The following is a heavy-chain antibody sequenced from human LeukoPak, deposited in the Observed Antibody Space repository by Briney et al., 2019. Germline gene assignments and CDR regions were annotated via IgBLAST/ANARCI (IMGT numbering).Heavy chain of an antibody. CDR1: GFTFSSYA. CDR3: AKDLHSSSWYNYFQH. D-gene: IGHD6-13*01. V-gene: IGHV3-23*01. CDR2: ISDGGGST. Sequence: PGGSLRLSCVASGFTFSSYAMSWVRQAPGKGLEWVSAISDGGGSTYYADPVTGRFTISRDNSKNTLYLQMNYLRDEDTAVYYCAKDLHSSSWYNYFQHWGQGTLVTVSS. J-gene: IGHJ1*01.